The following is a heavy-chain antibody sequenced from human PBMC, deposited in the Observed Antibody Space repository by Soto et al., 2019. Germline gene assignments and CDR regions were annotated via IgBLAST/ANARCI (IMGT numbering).Heavy chain of an antibody. D-gene: IGHD3-3*01. CDR3: AKDTYYDFWSGFPLDY. CDR1: GFTFSSYG. J-gene: IGHJ4*02. V-gene: IGHV3-30*18. Sequence: TGGSLRLSCAASGFTFSSYGMHWVRQAPGKGLEWVAVISYDGSNKYYADSVKGRFTISRDNSKNTLYLQMNSLRAEDTAVYYCAKDTYYDFWSGFPLDYWGQGTLVTVSS. CDR2: ISYDGSNK.